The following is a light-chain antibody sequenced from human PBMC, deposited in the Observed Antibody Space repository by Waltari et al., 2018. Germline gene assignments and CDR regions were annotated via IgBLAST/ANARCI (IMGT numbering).Light chain of an antibody. Sequence: QSVLTQPPSMSGTPGQRVTISCSGSSSNIQRNTVNWYQQVPGTAPKVLSYRNNQTPSGVTYRSAGSKSGTSPPLALIGLQSEDEADYHVAAWADTLVSPVLGGGTTLTFL. J-gene: IGLJ2*01. V-gene: IGLV1-44*01. CDR2: RNN. CDR1: SSNIQRNT. CDR3: AAWADTLVSPV.